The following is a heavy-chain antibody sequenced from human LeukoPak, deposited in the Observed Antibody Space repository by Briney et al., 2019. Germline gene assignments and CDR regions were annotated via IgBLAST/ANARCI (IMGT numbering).Heavy chain of an antibody. D-gene: IGHD3-9*01. J-gene: IGHJ6*03. CDR1: GGSFSGYY. CDR2: INHSGST. Sequence: SETLSFTCAVYGGSFSGYYWSWIRQPPGKGLEWIGEINHSGSTNYNPSLKRRVTISVDTSKNQFSLKLSSVTAADTAVYYCARGLATHDILTGYYYYYMDVWGKGTTVTISS. V-gene: IGHV4-34*01. CDR3: ARGLATHDILTGYYYYYMDV.